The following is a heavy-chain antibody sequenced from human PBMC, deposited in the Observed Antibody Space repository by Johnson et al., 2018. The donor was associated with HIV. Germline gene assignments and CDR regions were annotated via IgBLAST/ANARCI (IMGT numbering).Heavy chain of an antibody. D-gene: IGHD3-22*01. Sequence: VQLVESGGGLVQPGGSLRLSCTASGFTFSSYAMHWVRQAPGKGLVWVSRINSDGSSTSYADSVKGRFTISRDNAKNTLYLQMNSLRAEDTAVYYCARSEYDYYDSSGYDAFDIWGQGTMVTVSS. CDR3: ARSEYDYYDSSGYDAFDI. V-gene: IGHV3-74*02. J-gene: IGHJ3*02. CDR1: GFTFSSYA. CDR2: INSDGSST.